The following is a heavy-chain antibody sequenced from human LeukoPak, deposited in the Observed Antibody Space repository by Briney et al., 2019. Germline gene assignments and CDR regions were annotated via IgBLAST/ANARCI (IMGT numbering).Heavy chain of an antibody. Sequence: GGSLRLSCAASEFVFSDYYMSWIRQAPGKGLEWVSYISDSGSAIYYADSVKGRFTISRDNVKNSLYLQMNGLRAEDTAVYYCAREMEGDYGSGTFFDLWGQGNMVTVSS. D-gene: IGHD3-10*01. CDR3: AREMEGDYGSGTFFDL. CDR1: EFVFSDYY. J-gene: IGHJ4*02. V-gene: IGHV3-11*01. CDR2: ISDSGSAI.